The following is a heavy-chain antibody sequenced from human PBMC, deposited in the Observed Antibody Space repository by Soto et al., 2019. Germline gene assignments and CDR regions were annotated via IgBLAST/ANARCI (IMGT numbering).Heavy chain of an antibody. CDR2: INAGNGDT. CDR3: ARELQGLYYFDF. J-gene: IGHJ4*02. CDR1: GYIFTSYA. V-gene: IGHV1-3*01. Sequence: GASVKVSCKTSGYIFTSYAMHWVRQAPGQRLEWMGWINAGNGDTKYSQKFQGRVTITRDTSANTAFTELSSLRSEDTAIYYCARELQGLYYFDFWGQGTLVTVSS. D-gene: IGHD4-4*01.